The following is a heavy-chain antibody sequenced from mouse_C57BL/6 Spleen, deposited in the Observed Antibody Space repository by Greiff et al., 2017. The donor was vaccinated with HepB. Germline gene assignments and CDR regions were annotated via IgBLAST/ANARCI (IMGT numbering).Heavy chain of an antibody. D-gene: IGHD2-1*01. CDR1: GFTFSSYA. CDR2: ISDGGSYT. V-gene: IGHV5-4*01. J-gene: IGHJ4*01. Sequence: DVHLVESGGGLVKPGGSLKLSCAASGFTFSSYAMSWVRQTPEKRLEWVATISDGGSYTYYPDNVKGRFTISRDNAKNNLYLQMSHLKSEDTAMYYCARGDGTYYAMDYWGQGTSVTVSS. CDR3: ARGDGTYYAMDY.